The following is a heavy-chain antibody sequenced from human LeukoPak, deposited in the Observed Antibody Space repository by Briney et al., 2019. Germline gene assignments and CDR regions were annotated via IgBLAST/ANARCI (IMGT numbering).Heavy chain of an antibody. D-gene: IGHD4-23*01. Sequence: SETLSLTCTVSGGSISSSSYYWGWIRRPPGKGLEWIGSIYYSGSTYYNPSLKSRVTISVDTSKNQFSLKLSSVAAADTAVYYCAYGSNSAADHWGQGTLVTVSS. CDR1: GGSISSSSYY. CDR2: IYYSGST. V-gene: IGHV4-39*01. CDR3: AYGSNSAADH. J-gene: IGHJ4*02.